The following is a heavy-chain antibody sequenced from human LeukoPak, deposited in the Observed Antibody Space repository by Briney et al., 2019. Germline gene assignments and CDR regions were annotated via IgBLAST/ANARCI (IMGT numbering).Heavy chain of an antibody. V-gene: IGHV3-30*04. CDR3: ARADTRGYSYGYGY. D-gene: IGHD5-18*01. CDR2: ISDDGSNK. CDR1: GFTFSSYA. Sequence: TGGSLRLSCAASGFTFSSYAMHWVRQAPGKGLEWVAVISDDGSNKYYADSVKGRFTISRDNSKNTLYLQMSSLRDEDTAVYYCARADTRGYSYGYGYWGQGTLVTVSS. J-gene: IGHJ4*02.